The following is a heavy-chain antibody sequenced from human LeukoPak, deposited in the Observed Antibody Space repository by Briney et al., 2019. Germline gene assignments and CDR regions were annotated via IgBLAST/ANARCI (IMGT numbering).Heavy chain of an antibody. Sequence: PGGSRRLSCAASGFTFSSYSMNWVRQAPGKGLEWVSSISSSSSYIYYADSVKGRFTISRDNAKNSLYLQMNSLRAEDTAVYYCARYSGYDYSYSDYWGQGTLVTVSS. D-gene: IGHD5-12*01. CDR3: ARYSGYDYSYSDY. V-gene: IGHV3-21*01. J-gene: IGHJ4*02. CDR2: ISSSSSYI. CDR1: GFTFSSYS.